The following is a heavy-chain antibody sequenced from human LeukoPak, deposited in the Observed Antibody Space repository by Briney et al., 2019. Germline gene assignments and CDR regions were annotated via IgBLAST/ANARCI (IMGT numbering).Heavy chain of an antibody. J-gene: IGHJ6*03. CDR1: GYTFTGYY. Sequence: GASVKVSCKASGYTFTGYYMHWVRQAPGQGLEWMGWTNPNSGGTNYAQKFQGRVTMTRDTSISTAYMELSRLRSDDTAVYYCARAYGDAFCGGDCNYYYYYMDVWGKGTTVTVSS. CDR2: TNPNSGGT. CDR3: ARAYGDAFCGGDCNYYYYYMDV. D-gene: IGHD2-21*01. V-gene: IGHV1-2*02.